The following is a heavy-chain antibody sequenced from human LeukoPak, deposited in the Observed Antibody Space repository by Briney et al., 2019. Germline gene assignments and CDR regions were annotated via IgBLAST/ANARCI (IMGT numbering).Heavy chain of an antibody. V-gene: IGHV3-21*01. Sequence: GGSLRLSCAASGFTFSSYSMNWVRQAPGKGLEWVSSISSSSSYIYYADSVKGRFTISRDNAKNSLYLQMNSLRAEDTAVYYCARKTMIVVVDYFDYWGQGTLVTVSS. CDR2: ISSSSSYI. CDR3: ARKTMIVVVDYFDY. J-gene: IGHJ4*02. D-gene: IGHD3-22*01. CDR1: GFTFSSYS.